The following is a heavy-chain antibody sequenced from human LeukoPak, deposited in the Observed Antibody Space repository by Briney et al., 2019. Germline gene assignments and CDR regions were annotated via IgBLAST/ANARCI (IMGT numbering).Heavy chain of an antibody. CDR2: ISAYNGNT. CDR3: ARESGILTGYYNVIALDY. CDR1: GYTFTSYG. J-gene: IGHJ4*02. Sequence: GASVKVSCKASGYTFTSYGISWVRKAPGQGLEWMGWISAYNGNTNYAQKLQGRVTMTTDTSTSTAYMELRSLRSDDTAVYYCARESGILTGYYNVIALDYWGQGTLVTVSS. V-gene: IGHV1-18*01. D-gene: IGHD3-9*01.